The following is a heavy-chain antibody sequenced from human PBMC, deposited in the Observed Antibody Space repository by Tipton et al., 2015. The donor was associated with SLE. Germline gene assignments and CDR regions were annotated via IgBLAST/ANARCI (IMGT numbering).Heavy chain of an antibody. Sequence: SLRLSCAASGFTFSDYYMSWIRQAPGKGLEWVAVISYDGNIDYYADSVKGRFTLSRDNSRNRLFLQMDSLRPEDTALYYCARAGATRDAFDLWGQGTMVTVSS. J-gene: IGHJ3*01. CDR3: ARAGATRDAFDL. CDR2: ISYDGNID. D-gene: IGHD1-26*01. V-gene: IGHV3-30*13. CDR1: GFTFSDYY.